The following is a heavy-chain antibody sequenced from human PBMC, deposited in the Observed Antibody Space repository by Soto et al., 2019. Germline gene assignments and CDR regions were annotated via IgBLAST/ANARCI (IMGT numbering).Heavy chain of an antibody. CDR2: IRSKAYGGTT. CDR1: GFTFGDYA. D-gene: IGHD3-22*01. Sequence: GSLVLSCTASGFTFGDYAMSGVRQAPGKGLEWVGFIRSKAYGGTTEYAASVKGRFTISRDDSKSIAYLQMNSLKTEDTAVYYCTRDHDSSGYLYYFDYWGQGTLVTVSS. J-gene: IGHJ4*02. CDR3: TRDHDSSGYLYYFDY. V-gene: IGHV3-49*04.